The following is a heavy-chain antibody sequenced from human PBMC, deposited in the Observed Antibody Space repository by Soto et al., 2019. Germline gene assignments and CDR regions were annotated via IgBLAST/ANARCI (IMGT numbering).Heavy chain of an antibody. J-gene: IGHJ3*02. Sequence: ASVKVSCKASGYTFTTYAMHWVRQAPGQRLEWMGWINAVNGHTKYSQKLQGRVTIAGDTSASTANMELSSLRSEDTAVYYCARDDCSGGSCYPPTGAFDIWGQGTMVT. V-gene: IGHV1-3*01. D-gene: IGHD2-15*01. CDR3: ARDDCSGGSCYPPTGAFDI. CDR2: INAVNGHT. CDR1: GYTFTTYA.